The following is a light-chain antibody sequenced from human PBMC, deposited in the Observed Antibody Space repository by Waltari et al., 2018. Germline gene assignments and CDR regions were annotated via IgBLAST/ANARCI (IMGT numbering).Light chain of an antibody. CDR3: QQRDNWPRT. J-gene: IGKJ1*01. Sequence: TVLTQSPAPLSFSPGERAALCCRASQSMSRYLAWYQQKPGQAPRLLIYDASNRATGIPARFSGRGSGTDFTLSITTLEPEDFAVYYCQQRDNWPRTFGQGTRVEV. CDR2: DAS. CDR1: QSMSRY. V-gene: IGKV3-11*01.